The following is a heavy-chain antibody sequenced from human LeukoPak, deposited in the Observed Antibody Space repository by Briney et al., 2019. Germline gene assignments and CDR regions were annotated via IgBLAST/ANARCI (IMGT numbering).Heavy chain of an antibody. D-gene: IGHD1-26*01. CDR3: ARDQSGEWELLSGWWFDP. CDR2: INPSGGFT. V-gene: IGHV1-46*01. Sequence: GASVKVSCKASGYSFSTHWMHWVRQAPGQGLEWMGIINPSGGFTSYAQKLQGRVTVTRDMSTSTVYMELSNLRSEDTAVYYCARDQSGEWELLSGWWFDPWGQGTLVTGSS. J-gene: IGHJ5*02. CDR1: GYSFSTHW.